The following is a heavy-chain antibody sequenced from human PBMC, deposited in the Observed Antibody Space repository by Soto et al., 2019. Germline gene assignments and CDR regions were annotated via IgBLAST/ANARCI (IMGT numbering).Heavy chain of an antibody. CDR2: VYWNTEK. J-gene: IGHJ6*02. CDR3: AHRSVHYGMDV. D-gene: IGHD2-2*01. CDR1: GFSLSTGGVG. Sequence: QITLKESGPTLVKPTQTLALTCTFSGFSLSTGGVGVGWFRQPPGKALEWLADVYWNTEKNYSPSLPGRLTITRDTSKNQVVLAMTDMDPVDTATYYCAHRSVHYGMDVWGQGTTVTVSS. V-gene: IGHV2-5*01.